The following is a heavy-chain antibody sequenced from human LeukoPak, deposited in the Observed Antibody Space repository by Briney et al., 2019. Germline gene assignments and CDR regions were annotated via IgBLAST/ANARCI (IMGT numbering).Heavy chain of an antibody. Sequence: SETLSLTCAVYGGSLNDYHWSWIRQTPGKGLEWIGEIHRSGSTNSNPSLESRVKMSIDTSKNHFSLNLTSVTAADTAVYYCVRGGGSYFIWGQGATVTVSS. V-gene: IGHV4-34*01. D-gene: IGHD3-16*01. CDR1: GGSLNDYH. CDR2: IHRSGST. J-gene: IGHJ3*02. CDR3: VRGGGSYFI.